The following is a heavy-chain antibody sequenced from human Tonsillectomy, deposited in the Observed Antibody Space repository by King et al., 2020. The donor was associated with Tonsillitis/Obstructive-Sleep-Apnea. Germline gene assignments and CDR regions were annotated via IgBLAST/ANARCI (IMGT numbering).Heavy chain of an antibody. V-gene: IGHV1-69*01. CDR2: IIPIFGTA. D-gene: IGHD2-2*01. J-gene: IGHJ6*03. Sequence: VQLVQSGAEVKKPGSSVKVYCKASGGTFSSYAISWVRQAPGQGLEWMGGIIPIFGTANYAQKFQGRVTITADESTSTAYMELSSLRSEDTAVYYCARGSPCSSTSCYKTYYYYYYMDVWGKGTTVTVSS. CDR3: ARGSPCSSTSCYKTYYYYYYMDV. CDR1: GGTFSSYA.